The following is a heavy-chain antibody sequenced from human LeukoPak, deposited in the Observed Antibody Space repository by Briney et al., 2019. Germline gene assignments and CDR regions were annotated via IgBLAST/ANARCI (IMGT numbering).Heavy chain of an antibody. CDR1: GFIFSNYA. Sequence: GGSLRLSCAASGFIFSNYAMSWVRQAPEKGLEWVSTISGSGASTYYADSVKGRFTISRDNSKSTLYLQMNSLRGEDTAIYYCAKAVYGSGINYYYGMDVWGQGTTVTVSS. V-gene: IGHV3-23*01. CDR3: AKAVYGSGINYYYGMDV. D-gene: IGHD3-10*01. J-gene: IGHJ6*02. CDR2: ISGSGAST.